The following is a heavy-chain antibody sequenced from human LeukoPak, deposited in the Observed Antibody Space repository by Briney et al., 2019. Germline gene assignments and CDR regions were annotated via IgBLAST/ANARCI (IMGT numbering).Heavy chain of an antibody. CDR3: ARDNYRIAVAGTDFDY. D-gene: IGHD6-19*01. V-gene: IGHV4-38-2*02. Sequence: SETLSLTCTVSGYSISSGYYWGWIRQPPGKGLEWIGSIYHSGSTYYNPSLKSRVTISVDTSKNQFSLKLSSVTAADTAVYYCARDNYRIAVAGTDFDYWGQGTLVTVSS. CDR2: IYHSGST. J-gene: IGHJ4*02. CDR1: GYSISSGYY.